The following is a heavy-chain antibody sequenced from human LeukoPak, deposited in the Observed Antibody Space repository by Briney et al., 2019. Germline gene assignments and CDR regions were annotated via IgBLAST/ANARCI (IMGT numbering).Heavy chain of an antibody. CDR3: ARDRRHSGSLFDY. D-gene: IGHD1-26*01. Sequence: GGSLRLSCAASGFTFSSYSMNWVRQAPGKGLEWVSSISSSSSYIYYADSVKGRFTISRDNAKNSLYLQMNSLRAEDTAVYHCARDRRHSGSLFDYWGQGTLVTVSS. V-gene: IGHV3-21*01. CDR1: GFTFSSYS. J-gene: IGHJ4*02. CDR2: ISSSSSYI.